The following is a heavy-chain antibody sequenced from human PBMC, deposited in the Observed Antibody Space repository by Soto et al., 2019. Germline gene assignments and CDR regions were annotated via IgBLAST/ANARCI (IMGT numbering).Heavy chain of an antibody. Sequence: SETLSLTCAVYGGSFSGYYWSWIRQPPGKGLEWIGEINHSGSTNYNPSLKSRVTISVDTSKNQFSLKLSSVTAADTAVYYCARLLHPAYGMGVWGQGTTVTVSS. CDR1: GGSFSGYY. CDR2: INHSGST. CDR3: ARLLHPAYGMGV. V-gene: IGHV4-34*01. J-gene: IGHJ6*02. D-gene: IGHD4-4*01.